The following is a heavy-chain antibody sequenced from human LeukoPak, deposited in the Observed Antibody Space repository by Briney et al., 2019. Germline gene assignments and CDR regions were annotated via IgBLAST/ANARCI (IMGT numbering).Heavy chain of an antibody. V-gene: IGHV3-30*02. CDR3: AKEGYSYGLRYWFFDL. J-gene: IGHJ2*01. Sequence: GGSLRLSCAASGFTFTNYGLSWVRQAPGKGLEGVAFIRYDGSNKYYADSVKGRFTISRDNSKNTVYLLLNSLTAEDTAVYYCAKEGYSYGLRYWFFDLWGRGTLVTVSS. CDR1: GFTFTNYG. CDR2: IRYDGSNK. D-gene: IGHD5-18*01.